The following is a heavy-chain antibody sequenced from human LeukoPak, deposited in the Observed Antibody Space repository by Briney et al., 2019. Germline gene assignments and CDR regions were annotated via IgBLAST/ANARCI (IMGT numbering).Heavy chain of an antibody. J-gene: IGHJ4*02. CDR3: ARESGSARAFYFDY. D-gene: IGHD1-26*01. CDR1: GGSISSYY. Sequence: SETLSLTYTVSGGSISSYYWSWIRQPPGKGLEWIGYIYYSGSTNYNPSLKSRVTISVDTSKNQFSLKLSSVTAADTAVYYCARESGSARAFYFDYWGQGTLVTVSS. V-gene: IGHV4-59*01. CDR2: IYYSGST.